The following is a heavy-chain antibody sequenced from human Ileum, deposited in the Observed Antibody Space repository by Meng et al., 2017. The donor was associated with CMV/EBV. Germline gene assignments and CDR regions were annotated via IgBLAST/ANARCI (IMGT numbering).Heavy chain of an antibody. CDR1: GYSFLSYD. CDR3: ARAYRRTYFGDY. J-gene: IGHJ4*02. CDR2: MKPNTGNT. Sequence: QVQLVQSGAEVKKPGASVKVACKTSGYSFLSYDINWVRQAAGQGLEWMGWMKPNTGNTGYAQKFQGRVTMTKNTSITTVYLELTSLTSEDTAVYFCARAYRRTYFGDYWGQGTLVTVSS. D-gene: IGHD2/OR15-2a*01. V-gene: IGHV1-8*01.